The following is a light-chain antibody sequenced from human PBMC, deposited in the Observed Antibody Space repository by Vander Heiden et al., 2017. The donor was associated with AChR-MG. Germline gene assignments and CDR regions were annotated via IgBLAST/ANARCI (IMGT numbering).Light chain of an antibody. Sequence: SYVLTQPPSVSVAPGQTARITCGANNIGSRTVHWYRQKPGQAPVLVVYDNSDRPSGIPERVSGSNSGNTATLTISRVEAGDEADYYCQVWDNISDVVFGGGTKLTVL. CDR1: NIGSRT. J-gene: IGLJ2*01. CDR3: QVWDNISDVV. V-gene: IGLV3-21*02. CDR2: DNS.